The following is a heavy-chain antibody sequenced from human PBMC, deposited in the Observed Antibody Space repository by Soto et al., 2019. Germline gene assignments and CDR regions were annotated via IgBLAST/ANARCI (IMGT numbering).Heavy chain of an antibody. CDR3: ARWPDGYYYYGMDV. CDR1: GYTFTSYD. V-gene: IGHV1-8*01. CDR2: MNPNSGNT. J-gene: IGHJ6*02. Sequence: QVQLVQSGAEVKKPGASVKVSCKASGYTFTSYDINWVRQATGQGLGWLGWMNPNSGNTGCAQKVXGXVXXTRNTSISTAYMELSSLRSEDTAVYYCARWPDGYYYYGMDVWGQGTTVTVSS.